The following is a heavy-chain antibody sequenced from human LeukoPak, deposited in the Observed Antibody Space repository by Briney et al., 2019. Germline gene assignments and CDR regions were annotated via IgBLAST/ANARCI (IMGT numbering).Heavy chain of an antibody. CDR1: GFTFSTHG. D-gene: IGHD3-10*01. CDR3: AKDASGSYHS. CDR2: ISYYANYE. Sequence: SGGSLRLSCAASGFTFSTHGMHWVRQAPGKGLEWVALISYYANYEYYAGSVKGRFTISRDNSRNTVYLQMNSLRPEDTAVYYCAKDASGSYHSWGQGTLVTVSS. V-gene: IGHV3-30*18. J-gene: IGHJ5*02.